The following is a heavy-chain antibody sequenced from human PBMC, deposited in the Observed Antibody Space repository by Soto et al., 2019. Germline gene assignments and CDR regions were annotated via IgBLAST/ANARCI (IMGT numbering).Heavy chain of an antibody. Sequence: SETLSLTCAVYGGSFSGYYWSWIRQPPGKGLEWIGEINHSGSTNYNPSLKSRVTISVDTSKNQFSLKLSSVTAADTAVYYCARVPDAFDIWGQGTMVTVSS. J-gene: IGHJ3*02. CDR1: GGSFSGYY. CDR2: INHSGST. CDR3: ARVPDAFDI. V-gene: IGHV4-34*01.